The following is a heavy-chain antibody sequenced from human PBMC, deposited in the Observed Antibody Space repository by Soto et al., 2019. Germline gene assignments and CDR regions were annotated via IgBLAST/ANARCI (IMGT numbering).Heavy chain of an antibody. V-gene: IGHV4-30-2*01. CDR2: IYQSGST. J-gene: IGHJ3*01. CDR1: GGSLSSSAYS. CDR3: ARDILFYDSDGFYWDDGFDV. Sequence: PSETLSLTCAVSGGSLSSSAYSWSWIRQPPGKGLEWIGIIYQSGSTYYNPSLKSRVTMSLDRPKNQFSLQLSYVTAADTAVYYCARDILFYDSDGFYWDDGFDVWGQGTMVTVSS. D-gene: IGHD3-22*01.